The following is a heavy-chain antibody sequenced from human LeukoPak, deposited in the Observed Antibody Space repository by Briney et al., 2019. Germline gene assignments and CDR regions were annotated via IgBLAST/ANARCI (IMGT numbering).Heavy chain of an antibody. D-gene: IGHD5-18*01. CDR1: GSSISSYY. J-gene: IGHJ4*02. Sequence: SETLSLTCTVSGSSISSYYWSWVRQPPGKGLEWIGYIYYSGGTNYNPSLKSRVTVSVDTSKNLFSLRLSSVTAADTAVYYCARGAAMVNFDYWGQGTLVTVSS. V-gene: IGHV4-59*08. CDR3: ARGAAMVNFDY. CDR2: IYYSGGT.